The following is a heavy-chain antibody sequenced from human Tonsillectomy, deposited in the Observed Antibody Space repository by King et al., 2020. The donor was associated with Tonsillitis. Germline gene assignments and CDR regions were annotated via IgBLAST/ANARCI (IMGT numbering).Heavy chain of an antibody. Sequence: HVQLVESGGGVVQPGRSLRLSCAASGFTFSSFGMHWVRQAPGKGLEWVAVIWYDGSSKYYADSVKGRFTISRDNSKNTLYLQMNSLRADDTAVYYCARVGEAYYYYMDVWGKGTTVTVSS. J-gene: IGHJ6*03. CDR2: IWYDGSSK. V-gene: IGHV3-33*08. CDR3: ARVGEAYYYYMDV. D-gene: IGHD1-26*01. CDR1: GFTFSSFG.